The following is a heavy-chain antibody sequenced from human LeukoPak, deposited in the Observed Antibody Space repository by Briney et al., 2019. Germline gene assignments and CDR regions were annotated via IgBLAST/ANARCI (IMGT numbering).Heavy chain of an antibody. CDR3: TRNYDSSGYTTFGY. CDR1: GGSISTYY. CDR2: IYYSGNT. V-gene: IGHV4-59*01. J-gene: IGHJ4*02. Sequence: PSETLSLTCIVSGGSISTYYWSWIRQPPGKGLEWIGHIYYSGNTNYNPSLKSRVTIAVDTSKNHFSLKLSSVAAADTAVYYCTRNYDSSGYTTFGYWGRGTLVTVSS. D-gene: IGHD3-22*01.